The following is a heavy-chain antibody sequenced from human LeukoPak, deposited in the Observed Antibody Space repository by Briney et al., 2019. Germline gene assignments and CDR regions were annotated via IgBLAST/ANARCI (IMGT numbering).Heavy chain of an antibody. J-gene: IGHJ3*02. V-gene: IGHV1-2*02. CDR1: GYTFTGYY. CDR3: ASLGGYDTTVVGLAFDI. CDR2: INPNSGGT. D-gene: IGHD5-12*01. Sequence: GASVKVSCKASGYTFTGYYMHWVRQAPGQGLEWMGWINPNSGGTNYAQKFQGRVTMTRDTSISTAYMELSRLRSDDTAVYYCASLGGYDTTVVGLAFDIWGQGTMVTVSS.